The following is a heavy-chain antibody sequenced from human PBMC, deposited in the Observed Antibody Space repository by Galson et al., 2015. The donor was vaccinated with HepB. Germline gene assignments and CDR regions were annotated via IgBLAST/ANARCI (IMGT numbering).Heavy chain of an antibody. Sequence: SLRLSCAASGFTFSNAWMSWVRQAPGKGLEWVGRIKSKTDGGTTDYAAPVKGRFTISRDDSKNTLYLQMNSLKTEDTAVYYCTTERWLQLNGAFDIWGQGTMVTVSS. CDR3: TTERWLQLNGAFDI. D-gene: IGHD5-24*01. V-gene: IGHV3-15*01. J-gene: IGHJ3*02. CDR1: GFTFSNAW. CDR2: IKSKTDGGTT.